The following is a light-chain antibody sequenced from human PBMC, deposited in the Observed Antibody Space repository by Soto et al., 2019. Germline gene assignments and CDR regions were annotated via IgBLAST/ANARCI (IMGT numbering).Light chain of an antibody. CDR2: KAS. CDR1: QTISSW. CDR3: QQYNIYSRT. V-gene: IGKV1-5*03. Sequence: DIQRTQSPSTLSGSVGDRVTITCRASQTISSWLAWYQQKPGKAPKLLIYKASTLKSGVPSRFSGSGSGTEFTLTISSLQPDDFATYYCQQYNIYSRTFGQGTKVDIK. J-gene: IGKJ1*01.